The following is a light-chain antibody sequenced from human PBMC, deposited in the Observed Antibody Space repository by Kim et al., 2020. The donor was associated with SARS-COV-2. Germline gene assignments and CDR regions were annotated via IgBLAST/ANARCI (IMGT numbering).Light chain of an antibody. Sequence: QSALTQPASVSGSLGQSVTISCTGSINDVGGYDYVSWYQQHPGKAPKLMIYEVTSRPSGVSNRFSGSKSGNTASLTVSGLQAEDEADYYCSSYTSTSTWVFGSGTKVTVL. CDR1: INDVGGYDY. CDR3: SSYTSTSTWV. CDR2: EVT. V-gene: IGLV2-14*01. J-gene: IGLJ1*01.